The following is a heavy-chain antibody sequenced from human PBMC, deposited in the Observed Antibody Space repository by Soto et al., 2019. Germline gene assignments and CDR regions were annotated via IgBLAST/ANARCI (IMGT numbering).Heavy chain of an antibody. Sequence: SETLSLTCTVSGGSISSGGYFWSWIRQHPGKGLEWIGFIYYSGRTYYNPSLKSRMTISVDTSKNHISLNLSSVTAADTAMYYCARAPNRSQNHSPLKNYYFEYWGQGTLVT. CDR3: ARAPNRSQNHSPLKNYYFEY. CDR2: IYYSGRT. J-gene: IGHJ4*02. CDR1: GGSISSGGYF. V-gene: IGHV4-31*03. D-gene: IGHD2-15*01.